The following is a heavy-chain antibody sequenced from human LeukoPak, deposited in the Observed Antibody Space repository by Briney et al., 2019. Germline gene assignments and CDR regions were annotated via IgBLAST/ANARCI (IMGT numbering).Heavy chain of an antibody. J-gene: IGHJ6*02. V-gene: IGHV3-23*01. CDR2: ISGSGGST. D-gene: IGHD4-11*01. Sequence: GGSLRFSCAASGFTFSSYAMSWVRQAPGKGLEWVSAISGSGGSTYYADSVKGRFTISRDNSKNTLYLQMNSLRAEDTAVYYCAKSDYSSYYYYYGMDVWGQGTTVTVSS. CDR1: GFTFSSYA. CDR3: AKSDYSSYYYYYGMDV.